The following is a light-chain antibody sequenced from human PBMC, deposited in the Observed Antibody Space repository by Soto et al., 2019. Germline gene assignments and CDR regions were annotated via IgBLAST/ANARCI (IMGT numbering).Light chain of an antibody. CDR3: QQRSNWPPGFT. CDR2: DAS. V-gene: IGKV3-11*01. J-gene: IGKJ3*01. CDR1: QSVSSY. Sequence: EIVLTQSPVTLSLSPGERATLSCRASQSVSSYLAWYQQKPGQPPRLLIYDASNRATGIPARFSGSGSGTDFTLTISSLEPDDFAVYYCQQRSNWPPGFTFGPGTKVDFK.